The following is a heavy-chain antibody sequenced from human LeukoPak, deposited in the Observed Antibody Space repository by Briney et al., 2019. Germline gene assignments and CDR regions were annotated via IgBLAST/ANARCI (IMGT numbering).Heavy chain of an antibody. J-gene: IGHJ4*02. CDR2: ISGSGGST. CDR1: GFTFSTYA. Sequence: GGSLRLSCAASGFTFSTYAMSWVRQAPGQGLEWLSYISGSGGSTYYADSVKGRFTISRDNSKNTLYLQMSSLRAEDTALYFCAKRVATYHFESWGQGTLVTVSS. CDR3: AKRVATYHFES. D-gene: IGHD1-1*01. V-gene: IGHV3-23*01.